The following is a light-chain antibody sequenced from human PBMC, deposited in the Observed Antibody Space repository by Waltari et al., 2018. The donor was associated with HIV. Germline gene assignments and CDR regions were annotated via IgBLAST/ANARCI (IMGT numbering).Light chain of an antibody. Sequence: QSALTQPASVSGSPGQSITLSCSGTWSDIGSYDLVSWYQHFPGKAPKRILYDVNERPSGVSPRYSGSKSGNTASLVISGLQSEDEAYYYCCSYAGSGTFVVFGGGTRLTV. V-gene: IGLV2-23*02. CDR2: DVN. J-gene: IGLJ3*02. CDR1: WSDIGSYDL. CDR3: CSYAGSGTFVV.